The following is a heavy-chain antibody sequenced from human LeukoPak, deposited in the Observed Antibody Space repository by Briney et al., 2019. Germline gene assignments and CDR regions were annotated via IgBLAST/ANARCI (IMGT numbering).Heavy chain of an antibody. CDR2: INPNSGGT. D-gene: IGHD3-10*01. CDR3: ARDAYSSGSYYY. Sequence: ASVKVSCKASGYTFTGYYMHWVRQAPGQGLEWMGWINPNSGGTNYAQKFQGRVTMTRDTSISTAYMELSRLRSDDTAVYYCARDAYSSGSYYYWGQGTLVTVSS. CDR1: GYTFTGYY. J-gene: IGHJ4*02. V-gene: IGHV1-2*02.